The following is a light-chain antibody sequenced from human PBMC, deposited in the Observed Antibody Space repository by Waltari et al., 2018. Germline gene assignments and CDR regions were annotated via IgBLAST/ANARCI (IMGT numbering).Light chain of an antibody. J-gene: IGKJ1*01. Sequence: EIVLTQSPGNLSLSPGDTAILSCRASQSVSKYLAWYQQKPGQAPRLLIFGASSRATGIPDRFSGSGSGTDLSLTISRVEPEDFAVYYCQQYVSLPATFGQGTKVEIE. CDR3: QQYVSLPAT. CDR2: GAS. V-gene: IGKV3-20*01. CDR1: QSVSKY.